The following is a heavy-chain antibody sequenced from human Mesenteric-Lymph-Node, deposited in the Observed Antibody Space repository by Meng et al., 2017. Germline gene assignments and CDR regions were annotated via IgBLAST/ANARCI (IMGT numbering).Heavy chain of an antibody. CDR1: GYSISSGYY. V-gene: IGHV4-38-2*02. D-gene: IGHD5-18*01. Sequence: SETLSLTCTVSGYSISSGYYWGWIRQPPGKGLEWIGSIYHSGSTYYNPSLKSRVTISVDTSKNQFSLKLSSVTAADTAVYYCARGCQLWLYDYWGQGTLVTVSS. CDR2: IYHSGST. J-gene: IGHJ4*02. CDR3: ARGCQLWLYDY.